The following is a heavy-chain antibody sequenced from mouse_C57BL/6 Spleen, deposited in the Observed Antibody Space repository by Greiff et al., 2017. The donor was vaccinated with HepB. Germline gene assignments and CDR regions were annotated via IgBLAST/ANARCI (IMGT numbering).Heavy chain of an antibody. CDR3: ARDLGSDYDNYFDY. V-gene: IGHV5-4*01. D-gene: IGHD2-4*01. Sequence: EVKVVESGGGLVKPGGSLKLSCAASGFTFSSYAMSWVRQTPEKRLEWVATISDGGSYTYYPDNVKGRFTISRDNAKNNLYLQMSHLKSEDTAMYYCARDLGSDYDNYFDYWGQGTTLTVSS. CDR1: GFTFSSYA. CDR2: ISDGGSYT. J-gene: IGHJ2*01.